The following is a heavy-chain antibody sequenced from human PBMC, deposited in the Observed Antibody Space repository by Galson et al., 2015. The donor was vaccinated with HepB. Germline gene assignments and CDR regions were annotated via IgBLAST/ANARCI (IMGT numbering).Heavy chain of an antibody. CDR2: INPKSGDT. D-gene: IGHD4-17*01. Sequence: SVKVSCKASGFTFSDYYIHWVRQAPGQELEWMGWINPKSGDTNDARRFRGRVTMTRDTSVNTAFMELSGLRPDDTAVYYCAREMTTMTLPDYWGQGTLVTVSS. V-gene: IGHV1-2*02. CDR3: AREMTTMTLPDY. CDR1: GFTFSDYY. J-gene: IGHJ4*02.